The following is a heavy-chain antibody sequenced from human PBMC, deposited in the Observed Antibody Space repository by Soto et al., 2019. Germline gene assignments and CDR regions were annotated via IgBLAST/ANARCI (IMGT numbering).Heavy chain of an antibody. CDR1: GFTFSSYS. V-gene: IGHV3-21*01. CDR3: ARDYYDSSGHTPFQH. Sequence: GGSLRLSCAASGFTFSSYSMNWVRQAPGKGLEWVSSISSSSSYIYYADSVKGRFTISRDNAKNSLYLQMNSLRAEDTAVYYCARDYYDSSGHTPFQHWGQGTLVTVSS. D-gene: IGHD3-22*01. CDR2: ISSSSSYI. J-gene: IGHJ1*01.